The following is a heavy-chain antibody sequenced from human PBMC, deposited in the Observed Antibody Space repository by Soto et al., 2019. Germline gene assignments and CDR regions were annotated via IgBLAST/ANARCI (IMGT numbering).Heavy chain of an antibody. J-gene: IGHJ3*02. D-gene: IGHD5-12*01. Sequence: QVQLQESGPGLVKPSETLSLTCTVSGGAISSYYWNWIRQPPGKGLEWIGYIYYNGDSNYKPSLKSRVTISEDTSKNQFSLKLSSVTAADTAVYYCARGGRRDGYKPFDIWGQGTMVTVSS. CDR2: IYYNGDS. CDR3: ARGGRRDGYKPFDI. CDR1: GGAISSYY. V-gene: IGHV4-59*01.